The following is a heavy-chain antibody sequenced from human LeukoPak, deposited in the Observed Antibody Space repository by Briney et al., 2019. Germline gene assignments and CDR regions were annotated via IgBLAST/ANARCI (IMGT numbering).Heavy chain of an antibody. CDR3: ARDQTYSSPLNY. CDR2: INPNSGGT. V-gene: IGHV1-2*02. J-gene: IGHJ4*02. Sequence: ASVKVSCKASGYTFTGYYMHWVRQAPGQGLEWMGWINPNSGGTNYAQKFQGRATMTRDTSISTAYMELSRLRSDDTAVYYCARDQTYSSPLNYWGQGTLVTVSS. CDR1: GYTFTGYY. D-gene: IGHD6-13*01.